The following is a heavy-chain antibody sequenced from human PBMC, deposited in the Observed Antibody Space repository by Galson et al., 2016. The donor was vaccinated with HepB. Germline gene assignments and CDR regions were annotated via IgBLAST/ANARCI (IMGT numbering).Heavy chain of an antibody. CDR1: GFSFDFNNYA. CDR2: ISGVGDNT. D-gene: IGHD1-26*01. V-gene: IGHV3-23*01. Sequence: SLRLSCAASGFSFDFNNYAMTWVRPAPGQGLEWVATISGVGDNTQYADSVRGRFAISSDNSKKMVQLQMNSLRAEDTAAYFCTGADWGQGTLVTVSS. J-gene: IGHJ4*02. CDR3: TGAD.